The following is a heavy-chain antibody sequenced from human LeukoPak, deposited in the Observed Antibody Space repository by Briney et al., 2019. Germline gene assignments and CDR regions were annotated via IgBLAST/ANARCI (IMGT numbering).Heavy chain of an antibody. CDR2: IYYSGST. V-gene: IGHV4-59*08. D-gene: IGHD3-10*01. CDR3: ACLGGSLHYYYYYMDV. Sequence: SETLSLTCTVSGGSISSYYWSWIRQPPGKGLEWIGYIYYSGSTNYNPSLKSRVTISVDTSKNQFSLKLSSVTAADTAVYYCACLGGSLHYYYYYMDVWGKGTTVTVSS. J-gene: IGHJ6*03. CDR1: GGSISSYY.